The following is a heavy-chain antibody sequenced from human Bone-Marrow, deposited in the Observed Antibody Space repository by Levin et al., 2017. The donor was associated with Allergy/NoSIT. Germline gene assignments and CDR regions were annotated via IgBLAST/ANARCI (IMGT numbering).Heavy chain of an antibody. V-gene: IGHV3-53*01. D-gene: IGHD1-14*01. CDR2: IYSGGDT. Sequence: PGGSLRLSCAASGLTVSNNYMSWVRQAPGKGLEWVALIYSGGDTYYADSVKGGFTIARESSKNTLYLKMKSLRTEDTAVYHCARNIPVTDLGFWGRGTLVTVSS. CDR3: ARNIPVTDLGF. CDR1: GLTVSNNY. J-gene: IGHJ4*02.